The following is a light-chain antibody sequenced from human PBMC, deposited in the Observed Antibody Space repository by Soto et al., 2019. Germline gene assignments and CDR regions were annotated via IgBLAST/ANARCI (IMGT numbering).Light chain of an antibody. J-gene: IGLJ1*01. CDR1: SSDVGGYNY. Sequence: QSVLTQPRSVSGSPGQSVTISCTGTSSDVGGYNYVSWYQQHPGKAPKLIIYDVTKRPSGVPDRFSGSKSDNTASLTISGLQAEDEADYYCCSYAGSFTFVFGTGTKLTVL. CDR2: DVT. CDR3: CSYAGSFTFV. V-gene: IGLV2-11*01.